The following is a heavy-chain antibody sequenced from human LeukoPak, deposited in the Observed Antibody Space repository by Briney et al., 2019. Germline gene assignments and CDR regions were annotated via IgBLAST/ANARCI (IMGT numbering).Heavy chain of an antibody. J-gene: IGHJ3*02. Sequence: SETLSLTCTVSGGSISSYYWSWIRQPPGKGLEWIGYIYNRGSTNYDPSLKSRVTISVDTSKNQFSLKLRSVTAADTAVYYCARDRPGIAVAGDAFDIWGQGTMVTVSS. CDR3: ARDRPGIAVAGDAFDI. V-gene: IGHV4-59*01. CDR1: GGSISSYY. D-gene: IGHD6-19*01. CDR2: IYNRGST.